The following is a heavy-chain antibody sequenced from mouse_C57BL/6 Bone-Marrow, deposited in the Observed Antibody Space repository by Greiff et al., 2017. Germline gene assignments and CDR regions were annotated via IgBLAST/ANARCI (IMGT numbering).Heavy chain of an antibody. J-gene: IGHJ2*01. D-gene: IGHD1-1*01. V-gene: IGHV1-52*01. Sequence: VQLQQPGAELVRPGSSVKLSCKASGYTFTSYWMHWVKQRPIQGLEWIGNIDPSDSETHYNQKFKDKATLTVDKSSSTAYIQLSSLTSEDSAVYYCASDYDGRSYGYWGQGTTLTVSS. CDR1: GYTFTSYW. CDR2: IDPSDSET. CDR3: ASDYDGRSYGY.